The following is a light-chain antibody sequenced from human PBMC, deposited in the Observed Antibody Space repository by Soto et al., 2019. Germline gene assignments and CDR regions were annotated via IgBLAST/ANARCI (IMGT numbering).Light chain of an antibody. CDR3: SSYTSSSTLGVL. V-gene: IGLV2-14*01. CDR2: EVS. J-gene: IGLJ2*01. CDR1: SSDVGGYNY. Sequence: QSALTQPASVSGSPGQSITISCTGTSSDVGGYNYVSWYQQHPGKAPKLMIYEVSNRPSGVSNRFSGSKSGNTASLTISGRQAEDEADYYCSSYTSSSTLGVLFGGVTKVTVL.